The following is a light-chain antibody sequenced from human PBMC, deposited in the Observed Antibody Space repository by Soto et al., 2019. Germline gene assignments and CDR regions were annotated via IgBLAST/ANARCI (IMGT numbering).Light chain of an antibody. CDR2: AAS. CDR1: QGISNY. V-gene: IGKV1-16*01. CDR3: LQYNGYYRT. Sequence: DIQMTQSPSSLSASVGARVPITCRASQGISNYLAWYQQKPGKAPKLLIYAASTLQSGVPSRFSGRGSGTDFTLTISCLQSDDFATYYCLQYNGYYRTFGQGTKVDI. J-gene: IGKJ1*01.